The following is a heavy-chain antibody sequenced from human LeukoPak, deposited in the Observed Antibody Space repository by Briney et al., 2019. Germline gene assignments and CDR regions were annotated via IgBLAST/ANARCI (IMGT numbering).Heavy chain of an antibody. CDR1: GGSISSYY. J-gene: IGHJ1*01. CDR2: IYYSGST. V-gene: IGHV4-59*01. CDR3: ARVAYSSGWKH. D-gene: IGHD6-19*01. Sequence: PSGTLSLTCAVSGGSISSYYWSWIRQPPGKGLEWIGYIYYSGSTNYNPSLKSRVTISVDTSKNQFSLKLSSVTAADTAVYYCARVAYSSGWKHWGQGTLVTVSS.